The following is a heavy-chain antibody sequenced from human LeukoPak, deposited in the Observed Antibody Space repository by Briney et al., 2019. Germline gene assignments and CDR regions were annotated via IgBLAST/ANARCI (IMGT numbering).Heavy chain of an antibody. CDR1: GFTVSSNY. D-gene: IGHD5-12*01. Sequence: GGSLRLPCAASGFTVSSNYMSWVRQAPGKGLEWVSVIYSGGSTYYADSVKGQFTISRHNSKNTLYLQMNSLRAEDTAVYYCAGGGWLRLDYWGQGTLVTVSS. J-gene: IGHJ4*02. V-gene: IGHV3-53*04. CDR2: IYSGGST. CDR3: AGGGWLRLDY.